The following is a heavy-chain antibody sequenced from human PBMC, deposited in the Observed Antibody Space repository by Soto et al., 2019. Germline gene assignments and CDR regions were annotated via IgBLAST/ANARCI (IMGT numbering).Heavy chain of an antibody. CDR3: AGSLYGDNVDY. CDR2: MNPNSGNT. Sequence: QVQLVQSGAEVKKPGASVKVSCKASGYTFTSYDINWVRQATGQGLEWMGWMNPNSGNTGHAQKFQARXTXTXXPSISTAYMQLSSLRSEDTAVHSCAGSLYGDNVDYWGQGTLVTVSS. D-gene: IGHD4-17*01. J-gene: IGHJ4*02. V-gene: IGHV1-8*01. CDR1: GYTFTSYD.